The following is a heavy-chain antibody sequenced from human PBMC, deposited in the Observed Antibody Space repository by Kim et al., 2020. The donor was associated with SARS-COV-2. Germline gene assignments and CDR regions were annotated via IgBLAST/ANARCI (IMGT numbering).Heavy chain of an antibody. CDR2: IYPGDSDT. J-gene: IGHJ4*02. CDR3: TRWAGPYDYYFDY. V-gene: IGHV5-51*01. Sequence: GESLKISCKGSGYNFPSYWIGWVRQMPGKGLEWMGIIYPGDSDTRYSPPFQGQVTISADKSTTTAYLQGSSLKASDTAMYYCTRWAGPYDYYFDYWGQGTLVTVSS. CDR1: GYNFPSYW. D-gene: IGHD3-16*01.